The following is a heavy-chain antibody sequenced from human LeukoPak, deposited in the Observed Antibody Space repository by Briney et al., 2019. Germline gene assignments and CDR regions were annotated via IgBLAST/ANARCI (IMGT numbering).Heavy chain of an antibody. CDR2: MNQDGSEK. CDR3: ARDLPGLAVAGYDY. D-gene: IGHD6-19*01. V-gene: IGHV3-7*01. J-gene: IGHJ4*02. CDR1: GFMFSTYW. Sequence: GGSLRLSCAASGFMFSTYWMSWVRQAPGKGLEWVANMNQDGSEKYYVDSVKGRFTISRDNASNSLFLQMHSLRAEDTAVYYCARDLPGLAVAGYDYWGQGTLVTVSS.